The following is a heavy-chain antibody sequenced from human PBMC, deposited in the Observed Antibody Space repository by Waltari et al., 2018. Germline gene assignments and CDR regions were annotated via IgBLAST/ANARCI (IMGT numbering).Heavy chain of an antibody. CDR1: GFTFDDYA. CDR2: IRWNSGSI. V-gene: IGHV3-9*03. J-gene: IGHJ4*02. D-gene: IGHD6-19*01. CDR3: AKGSGYSSGWYSS. Sequence: EVQLVESGGGLVQPGRSLRLSCAASGFTFDDYAMHWVRQAPGKGLEWVSGIRWNSGSIGYAESVKGRFTISRDNAKNSLYLQMNSLRAEDMALYYCAKGSGYSSGWYSSWGQGTLVTVSS.